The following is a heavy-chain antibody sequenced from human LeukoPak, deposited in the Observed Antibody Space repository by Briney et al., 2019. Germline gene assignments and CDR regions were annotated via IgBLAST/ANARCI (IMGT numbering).Heavy chain of an antibody. CDR3: AELGITMIGGV. CDR2: TQENGNEK. CDR1: EFTFSIYW. Sequence: GGSLRLSCAASEFTFSIYWMSWVRQAPGKGLEWVANTQENGNEKSYVDSVKGRFTISRDNAKNSLYLQMNSLRAEDTAVYYCAELGITMIGGVWGKGTTVTISS. J-gene: IGHJ6*04. D-gene: IGHD3-10*02. V-gene: IGHV3-7*01.